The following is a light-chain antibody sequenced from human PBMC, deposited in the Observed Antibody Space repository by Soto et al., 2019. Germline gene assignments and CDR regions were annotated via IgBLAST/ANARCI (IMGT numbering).Light chain of an antibody. CDR3: SSYTSRSSSTYV. V-gene: IGLV2-14*01. Sequence: QSALTQPASVSGSPGQSITISCTGTSSDVGGYNYVSWYQQHPGKAPKLMIYDVSNRPSGVSNRFSGSKSGNTASLTISGLQAEDEAEYYCSSYTSRSSSTYVFGTGTKLTVL. CDR2: DVS. CDR1: SSDVGGYNY. J-gene: IGLJ1*01.